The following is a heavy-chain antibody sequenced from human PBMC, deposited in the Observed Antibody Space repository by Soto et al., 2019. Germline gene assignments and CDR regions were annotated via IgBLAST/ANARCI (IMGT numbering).Heavy chain of an antibody. J-gene: IGHJ6*02. CDR1: GFSFSTSA. D-gene: IGHD1-26*01. Sequence: VRLLESGGDLVQTGGSLRLSCAASGFSFSTSAMNWVRQAPGKGPEWISLISGSSDAAYYAESVTGRFTSSRDNSKNTLYLQMKRLRVEDTAIYYCAKYSGDFPVYNGLNVWGQGTTVIVSS. CDR3: AKYSGDFPVYNGLNV. CDR2: ISGSSDAA. V-gene: IGHV3-23*01.